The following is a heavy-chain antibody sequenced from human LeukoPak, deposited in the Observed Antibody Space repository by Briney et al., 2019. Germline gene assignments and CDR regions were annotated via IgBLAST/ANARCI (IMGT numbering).Heavy chain of an antibody. CDR3: ARHAHGYCSSTSCYTDWYFDL. CDR1: GGSIGNYY. D-gene: IGHD2-2*02. V-gene: IGHV4-4*09. CDR2: IYTSGST. J-gene: IGHJ2*01. Sequence: SETLSLTCTVSGGSIGNYYWSWIRQPPGKGPEWIGYIYTSGSTNYNPSLKSRVTISVDTSKNQFSLKLSSVTAADTAVYYCARHAHGYCSSTSCYTDWYFDLWGRGTLVTVSS.